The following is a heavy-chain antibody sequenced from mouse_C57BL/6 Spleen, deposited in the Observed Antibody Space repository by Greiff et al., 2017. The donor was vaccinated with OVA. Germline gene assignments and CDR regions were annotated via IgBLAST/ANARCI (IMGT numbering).Heavy chain of an antibody. CDR2: INPNNGGT. J-gene: IGHJ3*01. V-gene: IGHV1-26*01. CDR1: GYTFTDYY. D-gene: IGHD2-5*01. CDR3: ARAYYSNYEAY. Sequence: VQLQQSGPELVKPGASVKISCKASGYTFTDYYMNWVKQSHGKSLEWIGDINPNNGGTSYNQMFKGKATLTVDKSSSTAYMELRSLTSEDSAVYYCARAYYSNYEAYWGQGTLVTVSA.